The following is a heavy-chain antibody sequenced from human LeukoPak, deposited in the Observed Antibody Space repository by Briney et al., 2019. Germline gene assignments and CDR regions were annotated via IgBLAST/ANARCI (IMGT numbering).Heavy chain of an antibody. J-gene: IGHJ4*02. CDR1: GYTFTSYA. CDR3: ARADGYSLRLLDY. CDR2: INAGNGNT. Sequence: GASVKVSCKASGYTFTSYAMHWVRQAPGQRLEWMGWINAGNGNTKYSQEFQGRVTITRDTSASTAYMELSSLRSEDMAVYYCARADGYSLRLLDYWGQGTLVTVSS. D-gene: IGHD3-22*01. V-gene: IGHV1-3*03.